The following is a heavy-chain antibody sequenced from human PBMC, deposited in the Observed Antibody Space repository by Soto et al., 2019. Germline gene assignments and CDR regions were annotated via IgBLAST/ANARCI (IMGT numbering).Heavy chain of an antibody. CDR3: ATLDIVVVPAASGYYYYYMDV. CDR2: INNDGSST. Sequence: GGSLRLSCAASGFTFSSYWMHWVRQAPGKGLVWVSRINNDGSSTSYADSVKGRFTISRDNAKNTLYLQMNSLRAEDTAVYYCATLDIVVVPAASGYYYYYMDVWGKGTTVTVSS. V-gene: IGHV3-74*01. CDR1: GFTFSSYW. J-gene: IGHJ6*03. D-gene: IGHD2-2*01.